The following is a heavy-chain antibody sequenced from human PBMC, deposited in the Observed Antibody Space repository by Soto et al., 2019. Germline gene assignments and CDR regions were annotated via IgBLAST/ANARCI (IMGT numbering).Heavy chain of an antibody. CDR2: IYYSGST. CDR3: ARARRLGNYYYYYYYYMDV. J-gene: IGHJ6*03. D-gene: IGHD3-10*01. Sequence: SETLSLTCTVSGGSISSYYWSWIRQPPGKGLEWIGYIYYSGSTNYNPSLKSRVTISVDTSKNQFSLKLSSVTAADTAVYYCARARRLGNYYYYYYYYMDVWGKGTTVTVSS. V-gene: IGHV4-59*01. CDR1: GGSISSYY.